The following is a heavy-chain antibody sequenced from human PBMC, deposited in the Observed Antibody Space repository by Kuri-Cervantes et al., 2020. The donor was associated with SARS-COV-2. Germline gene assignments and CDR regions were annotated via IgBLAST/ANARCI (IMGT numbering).Heavy chain of an antibody. CDR3: GRVSWILLWHRYSDF. D-gene: IGHD4-23*01. Sequence: SETLSLTCTVSGGSISSGDYYWSWIRQPPGKGLEWIGHLDTSGSTTYTPSRKSRDTISVDTSXNQVSLRLTSATAADTAVYYCGRVSWILLWHRYSDFWGQGTLVTVSS. J-gene: IGHJ4*02. CDR1: GGSISSGDYY. V-gene: IGHV4-61*09. CDR2: LDTSGST.